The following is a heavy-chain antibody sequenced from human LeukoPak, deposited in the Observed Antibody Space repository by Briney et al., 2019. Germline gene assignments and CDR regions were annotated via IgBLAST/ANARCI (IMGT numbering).Heavy chain of an antibody. Sequence: GGSLRLSCAASGFTFSSYGMHWVRQAPGKGLEWVAFIRYDGSNKYYADSVKGRFTISRDNSKNTLYLQMNSLRAEDTAVYYCSKDHRSGWYFEAWGQGTLVAVSS. CDR3: SKDHRSGWYFEA. J-gene: IGHJ4*02. D-gene: IGHD6-19*01. CDR2: IRYDGSNK. CDR1: GFTFSSYG. V-gene: IGHV3-30*02.